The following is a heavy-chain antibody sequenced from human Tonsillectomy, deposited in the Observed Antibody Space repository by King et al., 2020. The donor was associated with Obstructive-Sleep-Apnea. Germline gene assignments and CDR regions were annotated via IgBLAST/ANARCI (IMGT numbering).Heavy chain of an antibody. J-gene: IGHJ4*02. CDR1: GFTFEDHA. CDR2: ITWRSNSI. CDR3: AKDTPPGH. Sequence: VQLVESGGGLVQPGRSVRLSCAASGFTFEDHALHWVRHAPGKGLEWVSGITWRSNSIGYADSVKGRFTISRDNARKSLYLQMNSLRPEDTALYFCAKDTPPGHWGQGTLVTVSS. V-gene: IGHV3-9*01.